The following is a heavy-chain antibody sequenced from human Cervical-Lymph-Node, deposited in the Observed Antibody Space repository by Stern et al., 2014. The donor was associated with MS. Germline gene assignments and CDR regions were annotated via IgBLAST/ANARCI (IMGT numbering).Heavy chain of an antibody. CDR3: ARAFYDSSGLYVGH. V-gene: IGHV1-69*06. D-gene: IGHD3-22*01. CDR1: GGTFSSHA. Sequence: HVQLAESGAEVKKPGSSVKVSCKASGGTFSSHAISWVRQAPGQGLEWMAGIIRIFGTPNYAQKLQGRVTIAADKSASTAYMELSSLRSEDTAVYYCARAFYDSSGLYVGHWGQGTLVTVSS. J-gene: IGHJ4*02. CDR2: IIRIFGTP.